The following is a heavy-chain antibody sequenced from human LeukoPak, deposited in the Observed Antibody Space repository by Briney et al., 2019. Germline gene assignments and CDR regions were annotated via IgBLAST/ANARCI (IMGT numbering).Heavy chain of an antibody. CDR3: ARGDGQVGRYFDY. V-gene: IGHV4-34*01. J-gene: IGHJ4*02. CDR2: INHSGST. D-gene: IGHD5-24*01. CDR1: GGSFSGYY. Sequence: SETLSLTCAVYGGSFSGYYWSWIRRPPGKGLECIGEINHSGSTNYNPSLKSRVTISVDTSKNQFSLKLSSVTAADTAVYYCARGDGQVGRYFDYWGQGTLVTVSS.